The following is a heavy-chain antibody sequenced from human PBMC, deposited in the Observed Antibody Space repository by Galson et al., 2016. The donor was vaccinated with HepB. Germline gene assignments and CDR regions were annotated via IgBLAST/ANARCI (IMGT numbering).Heavy chain of an antibody. V-gene: IGHV3-48*02. CDR2: IGSGGVA. D-gene: IGHD5-12*01. Sequence: SLRLSCAGSGFVFSGFSMNWVRQAPGKGLEWVAHIGSGGVANYEESVGGRFAISRDNAKRSVYVQMNSLRDADTAVYFCARDGRREDSGYDYWFDYWGQGALVTVSS. J-gene: IGHJ4*02. CDR1: GFVFSGFS. CDR3: ARDGRREDSGYDYWFDY.